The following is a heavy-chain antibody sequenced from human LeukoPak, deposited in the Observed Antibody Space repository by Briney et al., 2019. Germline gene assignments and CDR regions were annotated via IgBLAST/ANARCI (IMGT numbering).Heavy chain of an antibody. V-gene: IGHV3-30*04. CDR1: GFTFSSYA. CDR2: ISYDGSNK. D-gene: IGHD2-2*01. J-gene: IGHJ4*02. CDR3: AKGYCSSTSCPLLFDY. Sequence: PGGSLRLSCAASGFTFSSYAMHWVRQAPGKGLEWVAVISYDGSNKYYADSVKGRFTISRDNSKNTLYLQMNSLRAEDTAVYYCAKGYCSSTSCPLLFDYWGQGTLVTVSS.